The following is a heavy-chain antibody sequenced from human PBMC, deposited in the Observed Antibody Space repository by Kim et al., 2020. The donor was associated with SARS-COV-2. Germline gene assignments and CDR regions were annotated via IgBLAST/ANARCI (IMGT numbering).Heavy chain of an antibody. Sequence: SETLSLTCAVYGGSFSGYYWSWIRQPPGKGLEWIGEINHSGSTNYNPSLKSRVTISVDTSKNQFSLKLSSVTAADTAVYYCARDRLIIDSGSSFGYWGQGTLVTVSS. J-gene: IGHJ4*02. V-gene: IGHV4-34*01. CDR2: INHSGST. D-gene: IGHD3-10*01. CDR1: GGSFSGYY. CDR3: ARDRLIIDSGSSFGY.